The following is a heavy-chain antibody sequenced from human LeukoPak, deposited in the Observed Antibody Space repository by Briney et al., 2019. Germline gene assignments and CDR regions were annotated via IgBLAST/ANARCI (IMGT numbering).Heavy chain of an antibody. CDR1: GFTFSSYA. CDR2: ISGSGGST. D-gene: IGHD3-22*01. Sequence: GGSLRLSCAASGFTFSSYAMSWVRQAPGKGLEWVSAISGSGGSTYYADSVKGRFTISRDNSKITLYLQMNSLRAEDTAVYYCAKDPQSYYDSSGYSIWGQGTMVTVSS. CDR3: AKDPQSYYDSSGYSI. J-gene: IGHJ3*02. V-gene: IGHV3-23*01.